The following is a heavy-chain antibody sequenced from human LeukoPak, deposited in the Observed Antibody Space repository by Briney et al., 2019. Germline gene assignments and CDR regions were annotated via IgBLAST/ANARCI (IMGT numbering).Heavy chain of an antibody. J-gene: IGHJ3*02. CDR2: IYHSGST. CDR1: GGSISSGGYY. CDR3: ARVGSGDAFDI. Sequence: SETLSLTCTVSGGSISSGGYYWSWIRQHPGKGLEWIGYIYHSGSTYYNPSLKSRVTISVDRSKNQFSLKLSSVTAAGTAVYYCARVGSGDAFDIWGQGTMVTVSS. D-gene: IGHD1-26*01. V-gene: IGHV4-30-2*01.